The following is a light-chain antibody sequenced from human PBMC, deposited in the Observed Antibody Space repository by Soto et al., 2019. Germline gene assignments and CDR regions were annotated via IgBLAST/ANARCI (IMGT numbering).Light chain of an antibody. V-gene: IGKV3-15*01. J-gene: IGKJ4*01. Sequence: EIVMTQSPATLSVSPGERATLSCRASQSVSGNLAWYQQKPGQAPRLLIYGASTRATGIPTRFSGSGSGTEFTLTISSLQSEDFAAYYCQQYNNWPPLTFGGGTKVEIK. CDR2: GAS. CDR1: QSVSGN. CDR3: QQYNNWPPLT.